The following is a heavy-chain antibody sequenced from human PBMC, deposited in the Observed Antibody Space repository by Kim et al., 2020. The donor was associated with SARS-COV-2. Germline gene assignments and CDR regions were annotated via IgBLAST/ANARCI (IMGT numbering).Heavy chain of an antibody. V-gene: IGHV4-31*03. D-gene: IGHD3-9*01. Sequence: SETLSLTCTVSGGSISSGGYYWSWIRQHPGKGLEWIGYIYYSGSTYYNPSLKSRVTISVDTSKNQFSLKLSSVTAADTAVYYCARVTPVLRYFDWFLGYYFDYWGQGTLVTVSS. CDR1: GGSISSGGYY. J-gene: IGHJ4*02. CDR3: ARVTPVLRYFDWFLGYYFDY. CDR2: IYYSGST.